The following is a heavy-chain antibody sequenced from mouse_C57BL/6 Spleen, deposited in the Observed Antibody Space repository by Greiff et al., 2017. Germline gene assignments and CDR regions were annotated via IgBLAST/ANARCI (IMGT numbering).Heavy chain of an antibody. V-gene: IGHV7-1*01. CDR3: ARDALGGFDY. J-gene: IGHJ2*01. D-gene: IGHD4-1*01. Sequence: EVQLVESGGGLVQSGRSLRLSCATSGFTFSDFYMEWVRQAPGKGLEWIAASRNKANDYTTEYSASVKGRFIVSRDTSQSILYLQMNALRAEDTAIYYCARDALGGFDYWGQGTTLTVSS. CDR2: SRNKANDYTT. CDR1: GFTFSDFY.